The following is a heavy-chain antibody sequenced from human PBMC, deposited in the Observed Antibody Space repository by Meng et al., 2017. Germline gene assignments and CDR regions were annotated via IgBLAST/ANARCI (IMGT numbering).Heavy chain of an antibody. CDR2: INSYSGDT. CDR1: GYIFASYG. CDR3: ARDYAGSGYYSLGYYFDY. J-gene: IGHJ4*02. D-gene: IGHD3-22*01. V-gene: IGHV1-18*01. Sequence: QVKVVRSGGEVKKPGASVKVSCKASGYIFASYGIHWGRQAPGQGLEWIGWINSYSGDTNYTQTLQGRVTLTKEPSTSTAYMELRSLRSDDTAVYYCARDYAGSGYYSLGYYFDYWGQGTLVTVSS.